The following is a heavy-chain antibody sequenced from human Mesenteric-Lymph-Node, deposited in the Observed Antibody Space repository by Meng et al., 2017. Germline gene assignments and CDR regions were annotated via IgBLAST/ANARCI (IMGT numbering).Heavy chain of an antibody. CDR1: GGSISSYS. D-gene: IGHD4-11*01. J-gene: IGHJ4*02. CDR2: IYTSGST. Sequence: SETLSLTCTVSGGSISSYSWSWIRQPAGKGLEWIGRIYTSGSTNYNPSLKSRVTMSVDTSKNQFYLKLSSVNAADTAVYYCARCPMDYSNYADYWGQGTLVTVSS. V-gene: IGHV4-4*07. CDR3: ARCPMDYSNYADY.